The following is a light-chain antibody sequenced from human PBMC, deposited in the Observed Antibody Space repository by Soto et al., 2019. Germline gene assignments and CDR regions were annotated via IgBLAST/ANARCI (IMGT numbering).Light chain of an antibody. Sequence: QSALTQPASVSGSPGQSITISCTGTSRDVGGYNYVSWYQQHPGKAPKLMIYDVSNRPSGVSNRFSGSKSGNTASLTISGLQAEDEADYYCTSYTNSGTLVVFGGGTKVTVL. J-gene: IGLJ2*01. V-gene: IGLV2-14*01. CDR1: SRDVGGYNY. CDR2: DVS. CDR3: TSYTNSGTLVV.